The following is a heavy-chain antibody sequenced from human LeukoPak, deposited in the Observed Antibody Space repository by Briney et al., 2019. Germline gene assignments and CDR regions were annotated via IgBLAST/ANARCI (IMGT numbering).Heavy chain of an antibody. J-gene: IGHJ6*03. CDR2: IKQDGSEK. Sequence: GGSLRLSCAASGFTFSSYWMSWVRQAPGKGLEWVANIKQDGSEKYYVDSVKGRSTISRDNSKNTLYLRMNSLRAEDTAVYYCAKDLRRLWFGAFHYYYYYYMDVWGKGTTVTISS. D-gene: IGHD3-10*01. CDR1: GFTFSSYW. V-gene: IGHV3-7*03. CDR3: AKDLRRLWFGAFHYYYYYYMDV.